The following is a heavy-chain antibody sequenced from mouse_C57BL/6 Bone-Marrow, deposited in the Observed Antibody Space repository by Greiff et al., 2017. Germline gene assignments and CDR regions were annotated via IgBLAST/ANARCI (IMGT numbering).Heavy chain of an antibody. J-gene: IGHJ3*01. D-gene: IGHD2-4*01. Sequence: VKLQQPGAELVRPGTSVKLSCKASGYTFTSYWMHWVKQRPGQGLEWIGVIDPSDSYTNYNQKFKGKATLTVDTSSSTAYMQLSSLTSEDSAVYYCARGLRRGGFAYWGQGTLVTVSA. V-gene: IGHV1-59*01. CDR3: ARGLRRGGFAY. CDR2: IDPSDSYT. CDR1: GYTFTSYW.